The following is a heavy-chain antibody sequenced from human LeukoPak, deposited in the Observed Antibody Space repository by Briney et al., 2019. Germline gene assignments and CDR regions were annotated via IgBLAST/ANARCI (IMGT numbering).Heavy chain of an antibody. J-gene: IGHJ6*03. CDR2: IYTSGST. V-gene: IGHV4-61*02. CDR3: AREEGYCSSTSCYYYMDV. CDR1: GGPISSGSYY. D-gene: IGHD2-2*01. Sequence: PSETLSLTCTVSGGPISSGSYYWSWIRQPAGKGLEWIGRIYTSGSTNYNPSLKSRVTISVDTSKNQFSLKLSSVTAADTAVYYCAREEGYCSSTSCYYYMDVWGKGTTVTVSS.